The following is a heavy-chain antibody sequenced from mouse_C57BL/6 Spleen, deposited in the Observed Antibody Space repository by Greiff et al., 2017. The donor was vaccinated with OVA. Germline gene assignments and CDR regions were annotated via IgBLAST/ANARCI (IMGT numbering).Heavy chain of an antibody. J-gene: IGHJ2*01. CDR2: IYPGSGST. Sequence: VQLQQPGAELVKPGASVKMSCKASGYTFTSYWITWVKQRPGQGLEWIGDIYPGSGSTNYNEKFKSKATLTVDTSSSTAYMQLSSLTSEDSAVYYCAREGTTVVATKNYFDYWGQGTTLTVSS. CDR3: AREGTTVVATKNYFDY. CDR1: GYTFTSYW. V-gene: IGHV1-55*01. D-gene: IGHD1-1*01.